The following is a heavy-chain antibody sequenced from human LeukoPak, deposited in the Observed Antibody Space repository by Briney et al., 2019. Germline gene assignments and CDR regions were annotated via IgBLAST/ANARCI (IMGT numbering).Heavy chain of an antibody. V-gene: IGHV1-46*01. CDR1: GYTFTSYY. D-gene: IGHD1-26*01. J-gene: IGHJ4*02. CDR2: INPSGGST. CDR3: ARDIVGATFDY. Sequence: ASVKVFCKASGYTFTSYYMHWVRQAPGQGLEWMGIINPSGGSTSYAQKFQGRVTMTRDTSTSTVYMELSSLRSEDTAVYYCARDIVGATFDYWGQGTLVTVSS.